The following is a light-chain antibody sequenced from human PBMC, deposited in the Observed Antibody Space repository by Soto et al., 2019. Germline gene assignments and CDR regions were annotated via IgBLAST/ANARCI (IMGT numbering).Light chain of an antibody. V-gene: IGLV2-14*01. CDR1: RSDVGASDY. Sequence: QSALTQPASVSESPGQSITISCTGTRSDVGASDYVSWYQQHPGKAPQLIIYEISNRPSGVSNRFSGSKSGNTASLTISGLQAEYESDYYCSSYTTRHTLVFGGGTKLTVL. J-gene: IGLJ2*01. CDR2: EIS. CDR3: SSYTTRHTLV.